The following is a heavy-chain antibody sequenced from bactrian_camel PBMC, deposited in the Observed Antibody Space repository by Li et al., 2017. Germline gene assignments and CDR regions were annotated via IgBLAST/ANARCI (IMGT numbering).Heavy chain of an antibody. CDR3: AADGPPNLGRGSRYHRNF. Sequence: HVQLVESGGDSVLAGGSLRLSCTASGYNDGSACMGWYREAPGKEREGVASIYPGGSTYYADSVKGRFTISQDNAKKAATLQMNSLKPEGTAVYYCAADGPPNLGRGSRYHRNFWGQGTQVTVS. V-gene: IGHV3S55*01. CDR1: GYNDGSAC. D-gene: IGHD1*01. CDR2: IYPGGST. J-gene: IGHJ4*01.